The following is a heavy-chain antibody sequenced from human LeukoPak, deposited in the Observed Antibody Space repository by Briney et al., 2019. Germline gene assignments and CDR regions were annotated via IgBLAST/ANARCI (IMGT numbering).Heavy chain of an antibody. J-gene: IGHJ4*02. V-gene: IGHV3-30*18. CDR3: AKDGDETFDY. Sequence: GGSLRLSCAASGFTFSSYGMHWVRQAPGKGLEWVAVISYDGSNKYYADSVKGRFTISRDNSKNTLYLQMNSLRAEDTAVYYCAKDGDETFDYWGQGTLVTVSS. CDR2: ISYDGSNK. D-gene: IGHD7-27*01. CDR1: GFTFSSYG.